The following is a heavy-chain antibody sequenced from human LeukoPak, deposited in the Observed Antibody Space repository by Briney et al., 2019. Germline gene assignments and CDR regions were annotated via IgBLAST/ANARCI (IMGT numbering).Heavy chain of an antibody. Sequence: SETLSLTCTVSGGSISSGGYYWSWIRQHPGKGLERIAYIYYSGSTYYNPSLKSRVTISVDTSKNQFSLKLSSVTAADTAVYYCARGRITMVRGVPYFDYWGQGTLVTVSS. D-gene: IGHD3-10*01. CDR2: IYYSGST. CDR1: GGSISSGGYY. CDR3: ARGRITMVRGVPYFDY. V-gene: IGHV4-31*03. J-gene: IGHJ4*02.